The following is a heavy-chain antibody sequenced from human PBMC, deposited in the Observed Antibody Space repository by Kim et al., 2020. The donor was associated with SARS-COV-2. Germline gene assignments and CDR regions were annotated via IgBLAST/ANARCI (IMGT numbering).Heavy chain of an antibody. CDR3: ARQDGDYGGRGDWFDP. D-gene: IGHD4-17*01. CDR2: IYYSGST. CDR1: GGSISSSSYY. V-gene: IGHV4-39*01. J-gene: IGHJ5*02. Sequence: SETLSLTCTVSGGSISSSSYYWGWIRQPPGKGLEWIGSIYYSGSTYYNPSLKSRVTISVDTSKNQFSLKLSSVTAADTAVYYCARQDGDYGGRGDWFDPWGQGTLVTVSS.